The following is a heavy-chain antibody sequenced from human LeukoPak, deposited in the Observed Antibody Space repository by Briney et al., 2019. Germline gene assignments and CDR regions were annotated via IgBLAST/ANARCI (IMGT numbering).Heavy chain of an antibody. Sequence: GGSLRLSCAASGFTFSSYAMSWARQAPGKGLEWVSAISGSGGSTYYADSVKGRFTISRDNSKNTLYLQMNSLRAEDTAVYYCAKGHYYGSGSYPTQSYYFDYWGQGTLVTVSS. J-gene: IGHJ4*02. CDR3: AKGHYYGSGSYPTQSYYFDY. V-gene: IGHV3-23*01. D-gene: IGHD3-10*01. CDR2: ISGSGGST. CDR1: GFTFSSYA.